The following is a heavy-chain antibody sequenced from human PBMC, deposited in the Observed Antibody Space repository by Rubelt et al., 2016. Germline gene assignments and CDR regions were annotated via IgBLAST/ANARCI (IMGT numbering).Heavy chain of an antibody. D-gene: IGHD3-22*01. V-gene: IGHV4-59*01. CDR2: IYYSGRT. Sequence: QVQLLESGPGLVKPSETLSLTCTVSGGSISSDYWRWIRQPPGKGLEWIGYIYYSGRTNYNPSLKSRVTISVDTSKNQLSLKVSSVTAADTAVYYCARVNNDSSGLVSSGMDVWGQGTTVTVSS. CDR3: ARVNNDSSGLVSSGMDV. CDR1: GGSISSDY. J-gene: IGHJ6*02.